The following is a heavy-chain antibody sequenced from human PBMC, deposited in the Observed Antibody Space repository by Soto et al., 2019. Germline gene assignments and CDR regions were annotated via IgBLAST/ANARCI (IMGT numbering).Heavy chain of an antibody. Sequence: SETLSLTCAVSGGSISSGGYSWSWIRQPPGKGLEWIGYIYHSGSTYYNPSLKSRVTISVDRSKNQFSLKLSSVTAADTAVYYCARGGYCSSTSCSGKNWFDPWGQGTLGTVSS. D-gene: IGHD2-2*01. CDR2: IYHSGST. J-gene: IGHJ5*02. CDR1: GGSISSGGYS. CDR3: ARGGYCSSTSCSGKNWFDP. V-gene: IGHV4-30-2*01.